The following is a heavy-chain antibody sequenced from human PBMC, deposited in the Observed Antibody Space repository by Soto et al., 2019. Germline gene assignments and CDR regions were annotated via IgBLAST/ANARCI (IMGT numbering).Heavy chain of an antibody. V-gene: IGHV1-69*01. Sequence: QVQLVQSGAEVKKPGSSVKVSCKASGGTFSSYAISWVRQAPGQGLEWMGGIIPIFGTANYAQKFQGRVTITADESTSTAYMELSSLRSEDTAVYYCARVSDYYGSGSYYRGYYYYGMDVWGQGTTVTVS. CDR2: IIPIFGTA. CDR1: GGTFSSYA. J-gene: IGHJ6*02. CDR3: ARVSDYYGSGSYYRGYYYYGMDV. D-gene: IGHD3-10*01.